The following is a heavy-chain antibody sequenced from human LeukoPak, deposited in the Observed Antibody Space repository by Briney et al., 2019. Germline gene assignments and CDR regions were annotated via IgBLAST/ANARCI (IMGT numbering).Heavy chain of an antibody. J-gene: IGHJ4*02. Sequence: SETLSLTCAVYGGSFSDYYWSWVRQPPGKGLEWIGEINHSGSTNYNPSLKSRGTISVDTSKNHFSLKLSSVTAADTAVYYCASITMVREGYWGQGTLVTVSS. D-gene: IGHD3-10*01. V-gene: IGHV4-34*01. CDR1: GGSFSDYY. CDR3: ASITMVREGY. CDR2: INHSGST.